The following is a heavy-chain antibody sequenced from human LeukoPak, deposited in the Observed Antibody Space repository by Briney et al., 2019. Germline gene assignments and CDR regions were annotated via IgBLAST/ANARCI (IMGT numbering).Heavy chain of an antibody. J-gene: IGHJ4*02. CDR3: ASGDSSGKYYFDY. CDR1: GYTSTGYY. CDR2: INPNSGGT. V-gene: IGHV1-2*06. Sequence: ASVKVSCKASGYTSTGYYMHWVRQAPGQGLEWMGRINPNSGGTNYAQKFQGRVTMTRDTSISTAYMELSRLRSDDTAVFYCASGDSSGKYYFDYWGQGTLVTVSS. D-gene: IGHD6-19*01.